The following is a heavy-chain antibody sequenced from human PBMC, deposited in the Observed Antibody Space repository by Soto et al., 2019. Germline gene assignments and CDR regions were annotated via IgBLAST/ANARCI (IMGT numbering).Heavy chain of an antibody. CDR3: ARGHLVVAAFNP. CDR1: GRLVIGGR. V-gene: IGHV4-34*01. CDR2: INHSGST. D-gene: IGHD2-15*01. J-gene: IGHJ5*02. Sequence: GRLVIGGRRSRIHQPPGKGLEWIGEINHSGSTNYNPSLKSRVTISVDTSKNQFSLKLSSVTAADTAVYYCARGHLVVAAFNPWGQGTLVTVSS.